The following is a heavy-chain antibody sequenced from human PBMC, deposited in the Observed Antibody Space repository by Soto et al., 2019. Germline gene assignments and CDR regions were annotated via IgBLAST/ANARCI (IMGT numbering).Heavy chain of an antibody. D-gene: IGHD5-18*01. CDR1: GFTFSTYA. V-gene: IGHV3-33*08. Sequence: GGSLRLSCAASGFTFSTYAMAWVRQAPGKGLEWVAGVCSDGDNKWYAQSVKGRFNISRDNSKNTLYLQMNSLRAEDTAVYYCARHGYNYGGGYFDYWGQGTLVTVSS. CDR3: ARHGYNYGGGYFDY. CDR2: VCSDGDNK. J-gene: IGHJ4*02.